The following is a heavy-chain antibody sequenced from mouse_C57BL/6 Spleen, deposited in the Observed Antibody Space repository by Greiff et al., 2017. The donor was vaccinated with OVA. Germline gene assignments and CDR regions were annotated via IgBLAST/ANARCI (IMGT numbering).Heavy chain of an antibody. D-gene: IGHD6-1*01. J-gene: IGHJ4*01. CDR2: ISYSGST. CDR3: ARGPSGYYAMDY. CDR1: GYSITSGYD. V-gene: IGHV3-1*01. Sequence: EVKLEESGPGMVKPSQSLSLTCTVTGYSITSGYDWHWIRHFPGNKLEWMGYISYSGSTNYNPSLKSRISITHDTSKNHFFLKLNSVTTEDTATYYCARGPSGYYAMDYWGQGTSVTVSS.